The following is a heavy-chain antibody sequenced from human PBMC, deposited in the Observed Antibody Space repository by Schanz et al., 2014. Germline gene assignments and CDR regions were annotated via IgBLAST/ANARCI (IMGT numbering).Heavy chain of an antibody. J-gene: IGHJ4*02. Sequence: EVQLVESGGGFVQPGGSLGLSCVVSGFTVSSDHMSWVRQAPGKGLEWVSTIYASGATYYADSVKGRFTISRDNAKNSLYLQMNSLRAEDTAVYYCARSAGRDFWSGYYTRFDYWGQGTLVTVSS. D-gene: IGHD3-3*01. CDR1: GFTVSSDH. CDR3: ARSAGRDFWSGYYTRFDY. V-gene: IGHV3-66*01. CDR2: IYASGAT.